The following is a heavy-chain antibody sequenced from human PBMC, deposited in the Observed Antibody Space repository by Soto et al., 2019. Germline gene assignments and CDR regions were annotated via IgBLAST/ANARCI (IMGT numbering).Heavy chain of an antibody. Sequence: GGSLRLSCAASGFTFDDYTMHWVRQVPGKGLQWVSLISWDGGSTYYADSVKGRFTVSRDNSKNPLFLQMNSLRTEDTAFYYCARDIAVVVSSGGCDYWGQGTLVTVSS. D-gene: IGHD3-22*01. J-gene: IGHJ4*02. CDR1: GFTFDDYT. CDR2: ISWDGGST. V-gene: IGHV3-43*01. CDR3: ARDIAVVVSSGGCDY.